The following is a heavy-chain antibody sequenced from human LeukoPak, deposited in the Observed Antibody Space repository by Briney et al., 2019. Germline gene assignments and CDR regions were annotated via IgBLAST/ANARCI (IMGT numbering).Heavy chain of an antibody. D-gene: IGHD6-13*01. J-gene: IGHJ3*02. V-gene: IGHV3-11*04. Sequence: PGGSLRLSCAASGFTFSDYYMSWIRQAPGKGLEWVSYISSSGSTIYYADSVKGRFTISRDNAKNSLYLQMNSLRAEDTAVYYCARDLKMGAAGNPHDGFDIRGPGTMVTVSS. CDR3: ARDLKMGAAGNPHDGFDI. CDR2: ISSSGSTI. CDR1: GFTFSDYY.